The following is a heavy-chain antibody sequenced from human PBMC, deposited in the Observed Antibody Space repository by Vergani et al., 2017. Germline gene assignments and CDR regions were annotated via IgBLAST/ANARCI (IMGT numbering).Heavy chain of an antibody. CDR1: GFTFDDYA. Sequence: EVQLVESGGGLVQPGRSLRLSCAASGFTFDDYAMHWVRQAPGKGLEWVSGISGSGGSTYYADSVKGRFTISRDNSKNTLYLQMNSLRAEDTAVYYCAKDGESDYWGQGTLVTVSS. CDR3: AKDGESDY. J-gene: IGHJ4*02. D-gene: IGHD3-10*01. CDR2: ISGSGGST. V-gene: IGHV3-23*04.